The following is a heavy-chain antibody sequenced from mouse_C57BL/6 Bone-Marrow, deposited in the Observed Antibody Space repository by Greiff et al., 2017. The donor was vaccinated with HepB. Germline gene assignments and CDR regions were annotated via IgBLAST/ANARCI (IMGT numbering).Heavy chain of an antibody. CDR1: GYTFTSYG. Sequence: QVQLQQSGAELVRPGASVKLSCTASGYTFTSYGISWVKQRTGQGLEWIGEFYPRSGNTYYNEKFKGKATLTADKSSSTAYMKLRSLTSEDAAVYYCARSSCYYALDYCDQGTAATVTA. CDR2: FYPRSGNT. V-gene: IGHV1-81*01. CDR3: ARSSCYYALDY. J-gene: IGHJ4*01.